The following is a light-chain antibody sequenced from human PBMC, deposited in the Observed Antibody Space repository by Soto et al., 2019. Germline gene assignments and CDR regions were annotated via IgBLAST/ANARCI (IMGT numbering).Light chain of an antibody. J-gene: IGLJ3*02. Sequence: QSALTQPRSVSGSPGQSVTISCTGTSSDVGGYNYDSWYQQHPGKAPKLMIYDVSKRPSGVPDRFSGSKSGNTASLTISGLQAEDEADYYCCSYAGNYTWVFGGGTKLTVL. CDR3: CSYAGNYTWV. V-gene: IGLV2-11*01. CDR1: SSDVGGYNY. CDR2: DVS.